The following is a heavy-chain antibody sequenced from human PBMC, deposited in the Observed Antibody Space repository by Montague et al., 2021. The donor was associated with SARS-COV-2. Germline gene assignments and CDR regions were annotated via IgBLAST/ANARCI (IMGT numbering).Heavy chain of an antibody. J-gene: IGHJ1*01. Sequence: CAISGDSVAVDAAACNWDRHSPSRDLHWLGVTFYRSQWHTDSAASVRSRISFSGDISKNQFSLHLNSVTPEDTAIYYCARDGDYGGTWYSFLQNWGQGTLV. V-gene: IGHV6-1*01. CDR3: ARDGDYGGTWYSFLQN. D-gene: IGHD4-17*01. CDR2: TFYRSQWHT. CDR1: GDSVAVDAAA.